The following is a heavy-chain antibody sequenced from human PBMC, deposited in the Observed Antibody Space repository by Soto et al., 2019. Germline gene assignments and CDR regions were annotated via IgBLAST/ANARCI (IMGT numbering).Heavy chain of an antibody. CDR1: GGTFSSYA. CDR2: TIPIFGTA. CDR3: ARDGGDCSGGICYDGMDV. D-gene: IGHD2-15*01. V-gene: IGHV1-69*01. Sequence: QVQLVQSGAAVKKTGSSVKVSCKASGGTFSSYAISWVRQAHGQGLEWMGGTIPIFGTANYAQKFQGRVPITADESTSTAYMELSSLRSEDTAVYYCARDGGDCSGGICYDGMDVWGKGTTVTVSS. J-gene: IGHJ6*04.